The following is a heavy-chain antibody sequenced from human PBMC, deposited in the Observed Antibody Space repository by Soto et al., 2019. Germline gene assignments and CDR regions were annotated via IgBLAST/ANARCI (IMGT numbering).Heavy chain of an antibody. CDR2: ISSSISTI. Sequence: PGGSLRLSCAASGFTFSSYSMNWVRQAPGKGLEWVSYISSSISTIYYADSVKGRFTISRGNAKNSLYLQMNSLRAEDTAVYYCAREADILNWYDPWGQGTLVTVSS. V-gene: IGHV3-48*01. CDR1: GFTFSSYS. CDR3: AREADILNWYDP. D-gene: IGHD3-9*01. J-gene: IGHJ5*02.